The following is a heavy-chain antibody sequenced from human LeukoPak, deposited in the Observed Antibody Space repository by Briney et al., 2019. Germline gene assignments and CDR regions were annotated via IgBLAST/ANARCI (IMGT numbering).Heavy chain of an antibody. J-gene: IGHJ4*02. V-gene: IGHV1-69*13. Sequence: GASVKVSCKASGGTFSSYAISWVRQAPGQGLEWMGGIIPIFGTANYAQKFQGRVTITADESASTAYMELSSLRSEDTAVYYCAREVDYYDSSGYSQTFDYWGQGTLVTVSS. D-gene: IGHD3-22*01. CDR3: AREVDYYDSSGYSQTFDY. CDR1: GGTFSSYA. CDR2: IIPIFGTA.